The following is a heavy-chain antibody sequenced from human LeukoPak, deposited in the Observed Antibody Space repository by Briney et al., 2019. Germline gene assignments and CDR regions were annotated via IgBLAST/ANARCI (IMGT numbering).Heavy chain of an antibody. CDR3: GAWYSGFSEF. Sequence: GGSLSLFSAASGFTFSRHDVTWVRQPPGKGLEWVSTISESGASTHYADSLKGRFTISRDNSKDTLYLQMNSLRAEDTAVYYCGAWYSGFSEFWGNGWLVSVCS. CDR2: ISESGAST. CDR1: GFTFSRHD. J-gene: IGHJ3*01. V-gene: IGHV3-23*01. D-gene: IGHD6-13*01.